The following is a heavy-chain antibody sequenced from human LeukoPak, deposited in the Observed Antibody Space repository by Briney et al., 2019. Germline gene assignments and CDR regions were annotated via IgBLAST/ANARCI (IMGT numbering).Heavy chain of an antibody. J-gene: IGHJ4*02. V-gene: IGHV4-61*01. CDR2: IYYSGST. D-gene: IGHD3-22*01. CDR3: AKGKNKAMVKGERIYKDSRVYHYFAY. Sequence: SETLSLTCTVSGGSVSSGSYYWSWIRQPPGKGLEWIGYIYYSGSTNYNPSLKSRVTISVDTSKNQFSLKLSSVTAADTAVYYGAKGKNKAMVKGERIYKDSRVYHYFAYWGQGTL. CDR1: GGSVSSGSYY.